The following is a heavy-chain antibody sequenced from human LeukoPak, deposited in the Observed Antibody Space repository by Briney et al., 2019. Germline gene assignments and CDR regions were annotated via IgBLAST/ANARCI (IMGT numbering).Heavy chain of an antibody. CDR3: ARDHYYDSSGYLDY. J-gene: IGHJ4*02. Sequence: GASVKVSCKASGYTFTSYGISWVRQAPGQGLEWLGWISAYNGNTNYAQKLQGRVTMTTDTSTSTAYMELRSLSSDDTAVYYCARDHYYDSSGYLDYWGQGTLVTVSS. D-gene: IGHD3-22*01. CDR1: GYTFTSYG. V-gene: IGHV1-18*01. CDR2: ISAYNGNT.